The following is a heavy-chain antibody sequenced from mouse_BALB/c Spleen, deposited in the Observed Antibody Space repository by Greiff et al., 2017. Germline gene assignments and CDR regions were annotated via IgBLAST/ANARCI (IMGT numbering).Heavy chain of an antibody. CDR1: GYTFTDYN. Sequence: DVKLQESGPELVKPGASVKIPCKASGYTFTDYNMDWVKQSHGKSLEWIGDINPNNGGTIYNQKFKDKATLTVDKSSSTAYMELRSLTSEDTAVYYCAREMGSLYAMDYWGQGTSVTVSS. CDR3: AREMGSLYAMDY. V-gene: IGHV1-18*01. CDR2: INPNNGGT. J-gene: IGHJ4*01. D-gene: IGHD2-12*01.